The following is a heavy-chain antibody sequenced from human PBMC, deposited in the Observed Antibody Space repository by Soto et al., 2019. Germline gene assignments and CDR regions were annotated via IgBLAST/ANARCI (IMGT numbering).Heavy chain of an antibody. CDR1: DFSLSPYW. CDR2: LSSDGFGA. D-gene: IGHD3-16*01. V-gene: IGHV3-74*03. J-gene: IGHJ4*02. Sequence: AGGSLRLSCAASDFSLSPYWMHWVRQVPGRGLEWVARLSSDGFGAAYADSVKGRFFISRDIARNTLSLQMNSLRADDTAVYYCARDLGGPDYGGRGTSVTVSS. CDR3: ARDLGGPDY.